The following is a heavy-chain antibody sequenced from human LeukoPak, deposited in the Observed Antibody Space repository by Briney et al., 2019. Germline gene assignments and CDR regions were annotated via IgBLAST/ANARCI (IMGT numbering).Heavy chain of an antibody. CDR3: ARDRYSSGWHEGVVAFDI. D-gene: IGHD6-19*01. J-gene: IGHJ3*02. CDR1: GGSISSYY. CDR2: IYYSGST. V-gene: IGHV4-59*01. Sequence: PSETLSLTCTVSGGSISSYYWSWIRQPPGKGLEWIGYIYYSGSTNYDPSLKSRVTISVGTSKNQFSLKLSSVTAADTAVYYCARDRYSSGWHEGVVAFDIWGQGTMVTVSS.